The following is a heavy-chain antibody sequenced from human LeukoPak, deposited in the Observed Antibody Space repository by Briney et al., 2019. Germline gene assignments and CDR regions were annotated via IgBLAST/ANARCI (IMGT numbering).Heavy chain of an antibody. J-gene: IGHJ4*02. V-gene: IGHV3-15*01. CDR2: VKSKTHGGTT. CDR1: GFTFSDAW. CDR3: TTERPYFDN. Sequence: GGTLRLSCAASGFTFSDAWMSWVRQAPGKGLEWVGRVKSKTHGGTTAYAAPVKGRFTISRDDSKTTVYLQMNSLKSEDAAMYYCTTERPYFDNWGQGTLVTVSS.